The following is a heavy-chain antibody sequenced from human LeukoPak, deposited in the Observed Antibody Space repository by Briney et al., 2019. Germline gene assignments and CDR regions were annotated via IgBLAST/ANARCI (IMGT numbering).Heavy chain of an antibody. CDR3: ARDIGYNNPFDY. J-gene: IGHJ4*02. Sequence: PGGSLRLSCAASGFTFSSNYMSWVRQAPGKGLEWVSVIYSGGSTYYADSVKGRFTISRDNSKNTLYLQMNSLRAEDTAVYYCARDIGYNNPFDYWGQGTLVTVSS. CDR2: IYSGGST. V-gene: IGHV3-66*02. D-gene: IGHD5-24*01. CDR1: GFTFSSNY.